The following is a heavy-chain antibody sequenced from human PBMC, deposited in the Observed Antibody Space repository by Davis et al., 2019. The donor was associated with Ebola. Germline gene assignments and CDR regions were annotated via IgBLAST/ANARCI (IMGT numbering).Heavy chain of an antibody. Sequence: GESLKISCAASGFTFSSYSMNWVRQAPGKGLEWVSSISSSSSYIYYADSVKGRFTISRDNAKNSLYLQMNSLRAEDTAVYYCARSFYGAKWGSGWYYYGMDVWGQGTTVTVSS. CDR2: ISSSSSYI. CDR1: GFTFSSYS. J-gene: IGHJ6*02. CDR3: ARSFYGAKWGSGWYYYGMDV. V-gene: IGHV3-21*04. D-gene: IGHD4-17*01.